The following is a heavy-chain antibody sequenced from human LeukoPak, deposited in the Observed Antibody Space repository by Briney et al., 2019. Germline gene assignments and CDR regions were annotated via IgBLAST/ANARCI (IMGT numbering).Heavy chain of an antibody. CDR2: INHSGST. V-gene: IGHV4-34*01. Sequence: SETLSLTCAVYGGSFSGYYWSWIRQPPGKGLEWIGEINHSGSTNHNPSLKSRVTISVDTSKNQFSLKLSSVTAADTAVYYCAREGIAAFDYWGQGTLVTVSS. CDR1: GGSFSGYY. CDR3: AREGIAAFDY. J-gene: IGHJ4*02. D-gene: IGHD6-13*01.